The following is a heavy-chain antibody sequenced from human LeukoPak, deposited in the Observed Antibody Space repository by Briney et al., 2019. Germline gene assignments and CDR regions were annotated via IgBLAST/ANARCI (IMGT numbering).Heavy chain of an antibody. Sequence: GESLKISCKGSGYSFTNYWIGWVRQMPGKGLEWMGIIYPGDSDTRYSPSFQGQVTISADKSISTAYLQWSSLKASDTAMYYCARHPQNYYDSSYFDYWGQGTLVTVSS. CDR1: GYSFTNYW. V-gene: IGHV5-51*01. CDR3: ARHPQNYYDSSYFDY. D-gene: IGHD3-22*01. J-gene: IGHJ4*02. CDR2: IYPGDSDT.